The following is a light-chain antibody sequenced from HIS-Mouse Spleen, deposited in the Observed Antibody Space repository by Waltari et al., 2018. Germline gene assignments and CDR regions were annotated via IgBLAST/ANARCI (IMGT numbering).Light chain of an antibody. V-gene: IGLV3-10*01. CDR1: ALPKKY. CDR3: YSTDSSGNHRV. Sequence: SYELTQPPSVSVSPGQTARITCSGDALPKKYAYWYQQKSGQAPVLVIYEDSKRPSGIPERFSGSSSGTMDTLTISGAQVEDEADYYCYSTDSSGNHRVFGGGTKLTVL. CDR2: EDS. J-gene: IGLJ2*01.